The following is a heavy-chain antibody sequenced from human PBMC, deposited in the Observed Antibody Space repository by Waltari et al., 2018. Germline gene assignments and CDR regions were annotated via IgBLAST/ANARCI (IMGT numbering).Heavy chain of an antibody. V-gene: IGHV4-34*01. CDR3: ARAPSGTIEYFQH. CDR1: GGSLSGHY. J-gene: IGHJ1*01. D-gene: IGHD1-26*01. Sequence: QVQLQQWGAGLLKPSETLSLTCAVYGGSLSGHYWSWIRQPPGKGLEWIGEISDRGRTKYNPSLKSRVTISGDTSKNQFSLKVSSVTAADMAVYYCARAPSGTIEYFQHWGQGTLVTVSS. CDR2: ISDRGRT.